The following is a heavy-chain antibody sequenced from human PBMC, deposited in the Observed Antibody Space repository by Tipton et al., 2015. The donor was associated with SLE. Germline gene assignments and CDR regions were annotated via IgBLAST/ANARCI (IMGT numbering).Heavy chain of an antibody. J-gene: IGHJ4*02. Sequence: QVQLVQSGAEVKKPGASVKVSCKASGYIFNAYFMHWVRQVPGQGLEWMGWINPNSGGTNFAQKFQGRVTMTRDTSISTAYMELSSLRSDDTAVYYCAREHSSGHRGLGYCFDYWGQGTLVTVSS. CDR1: GYIFNAYF. CDR3: AREHSSGHRGLGYCFDY. V-gene: IGHV1-2*02. D-gene: IGHD3-22*01. CDR2: INPNSGGT.